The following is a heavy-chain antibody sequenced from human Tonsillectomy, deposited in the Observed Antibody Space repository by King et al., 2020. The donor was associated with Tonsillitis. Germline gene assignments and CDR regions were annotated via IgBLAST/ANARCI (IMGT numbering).Heavy chain of an antibody. CDR3: NTSWSYPQSRDY. CDR1: GFTFSDAW. J-gene: IGHJ4*02. D-gene: IGHD1-26*01. V-gene: IGHV3-15*01. Sequence: VQLVESGGGLVKPGGSLRLSCAASGFTFSDAWMTWVRQAPGKGLEWVGLIKTKGDGGTTEYAAPVKGRFTISRDDSKNTLYLQMNSLKTADTAVYYCNTSWSYPQSRDYWGQGTLVAISS. CDR2: IKTKGDGGTT.